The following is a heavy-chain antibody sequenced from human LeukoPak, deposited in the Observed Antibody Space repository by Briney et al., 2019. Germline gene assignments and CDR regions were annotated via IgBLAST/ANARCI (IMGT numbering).Heavy chain of an antibody. Sequence: SETLFLTCTVSGGSISSYYWSWIRQPPGKGLEWIGYIYYSGSTNYNPSLKSRVTISVDTSKNQFSLKLSSVTAADTAVYYCASGFTVTTLDYWGQGTLVTVSS. CDR3: ASGFTVTTLDY. D-gene: IGHD4-17*01. CDR1: GGSISSYY. CDR2: IYYSGST. J-gene: IGHJ4*02. V-gene: IGHV4-59*01.